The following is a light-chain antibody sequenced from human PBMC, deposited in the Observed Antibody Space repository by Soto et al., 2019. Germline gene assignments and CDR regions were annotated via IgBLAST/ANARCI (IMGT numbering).Light chain of an antibody. V-gene: IGKV1-5*01. Sequence: DIQMTQSPSTLSASLGDRVTITCRASQSINSWLAWYQQKPGKAPKFLIYDASTLQSGVPSRFRGSGSGTEFTLTISSLQPEDFATYYCLQHNTYPWTFGQGTKVDIK. CDR1: QSINSW. CDR3: LQHNTYPWT. J-gene: IGKJ1*01. CDR2: DAS.